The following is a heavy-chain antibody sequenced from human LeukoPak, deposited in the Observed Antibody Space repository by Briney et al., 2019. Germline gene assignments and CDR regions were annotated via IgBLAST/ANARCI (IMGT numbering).Heavy chain of an antibody. J-gene: IGHJ5*02. Sequence: ASVRVSGKASGYTFTGYYMHWVRQAPGQGLEWMGWINPNSGGTNYAQKFQGRVTMTRDTSISTAYMELSRLRSDGTAVYYCARGLPYCSGGSCYYGWFDPWGQGTLVTVSS. D-gene: IGHD2-15*01. CDR1: GYTFTGYY. CDR2: INPNSGGT. CDR3: ARGLPYCSGGSCYYGWFDP. V-gene: IGHV1-2*02.